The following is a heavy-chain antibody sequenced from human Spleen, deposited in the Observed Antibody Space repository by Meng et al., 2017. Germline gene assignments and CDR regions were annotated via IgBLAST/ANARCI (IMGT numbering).Heavy chain of an antibody. CDR1: GYSISSGYY. D-gene: IGHD3-3*02. CDR3: ARDSGPGRIRFDY. V-gene: IGHV4-31*03. Sequence: LRLSCTVSGYSISSGYYWGWIRQPPGKGLEWIGYIYYSGSTYYNPSLKSRVTISVDTSKNQFSLKLSSVTAADTAVYYCARDSGPGRIRFDYWGQGTLVTVSS. CDR2: IYYSGST. J-gene: IGHJ4*02.